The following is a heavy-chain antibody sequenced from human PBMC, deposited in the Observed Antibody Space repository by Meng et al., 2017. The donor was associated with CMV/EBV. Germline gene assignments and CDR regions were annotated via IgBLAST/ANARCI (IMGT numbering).Heavy chain of an antibody. V-gene: IGHV1-69*02. Sequence: SVKVSCKASGGTFSSYTISWVRQAPGQGLEWMGRIIPILGIANYAQKFQGRVTITADKSTSTAYMELSSLRSEDTAVYYCARGLKKNRDIVVVPAASRNAFDIWGQGTMVTV. CDR1: GGTFSSYT. D-gene: IGHD2-2*01. CDR3: ARGLKKNRDIVVVPAASRNAFDI. J-gene: IGHJ3*02. CDR2: IIPILGIA.